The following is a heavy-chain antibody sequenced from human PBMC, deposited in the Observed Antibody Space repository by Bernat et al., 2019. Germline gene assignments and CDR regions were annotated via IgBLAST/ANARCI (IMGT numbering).Heavy chain of an antibody. V-gene: IGHV4-30-2*01. CDR2: IYHSGST. CDR1: GGSISSGGYS. J-gene: IGHJ4*02. Sequence: QLQLQESDSGLVKPSQTLSLTCAVSGGSISSGGYSWSWIRQPPGKGLEWIGYIYHSGSTYYNPSLKSRVTISVDRSKNQFSLKLSSVTAADTAVYYCARGPPSNKAAYFDYWGQGTLVTVSS. CDR3: ARGPPSNKAAYFDY. D-gene: IGHD6-25*01.